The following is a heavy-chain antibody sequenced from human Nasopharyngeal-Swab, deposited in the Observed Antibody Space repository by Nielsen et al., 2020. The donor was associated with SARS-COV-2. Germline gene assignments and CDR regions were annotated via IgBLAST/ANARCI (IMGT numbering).Heavy chain of an antibody. CDR2: ISYDGSNK. CDR1: GYTLTELS. J-gene: IGHJ3*02. V-gene: IGHV3-30*18. Sequence: SCKVSGYTLTELSMHWVRQAPGKGLEWVAVISYDGSNKYYADSVKGRFTISRDNSKNTLYLQMNSLRAEDTAVYYCANLIFGDAFDIWGQGTMVTVSS. D-gene: IGHD3-3*01. CDR3: ANLIFGDAFDI.